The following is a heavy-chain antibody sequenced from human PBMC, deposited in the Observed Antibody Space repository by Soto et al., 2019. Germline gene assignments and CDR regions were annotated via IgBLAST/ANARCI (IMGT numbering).Heavy chain of an antibody. CDR2: IYPGDSDT. CDR3: ARHPDSYASSGYAGAFDI. Sequence: GESLKISCKGSGYSFTSYWIGWVRQMPGKGLEWMGIIYPGDSDTRYSPSFQGQVTISADKSISTACLQWSSLKASDTAMYYCARHPDSYASSGYAGAFDIWGQGTMVTVSS. V-gene: IGHV5-51*01. J-gene: IGHJ3*02. CDR1: GYSFTSYW. D-gene: IGHD3-22*01.